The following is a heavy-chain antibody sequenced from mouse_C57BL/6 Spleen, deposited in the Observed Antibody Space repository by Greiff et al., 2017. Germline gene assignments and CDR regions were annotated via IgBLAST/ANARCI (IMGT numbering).Heavy chain of an antibody. V-gene: IGHV2-9-1*01. Sequence: QVQLKESGPGLVAPSQSLSITCTVSGFSLTSYAISWVRQPPGKGLEWLGVIWTGGGTNYNSALKSRLSISKDNSKSQVFLKMNSLQTDDTARYYCARNDIHYYGSSLHAMDYWGQGTSVTVSS. CDR2: IWTGGGT. J-gene: IGHJ4*01. D-gene: IGHD1-1*01. CDR3: ARNDIHYYGSSLHAMDY. CDR1: GFSLTSYA.